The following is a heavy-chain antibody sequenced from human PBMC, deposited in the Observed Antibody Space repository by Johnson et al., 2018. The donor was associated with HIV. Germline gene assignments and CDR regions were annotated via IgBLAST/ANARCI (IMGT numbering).Heavy chain of an antibody. Sequence: MQLVESGGGLVQPGGSLRLSCVASGFTFSSYYLHWVCQAPGQGLESVSAISSNGGSTYYANSVKGRFTISRDNSKNTLYLQMRNLRADDMAVYYCAKDQWSISCTNDAFDIWGQGTMVTVSS. CDR2: ISSNGGST. CDR3: AKDQWSISCTNDAFDI. D-gene: IGHD6-13*01. CDR1: GFTFSSYY. V-gene: IGHV3-64*01. J-gene: IGHJ3*02.